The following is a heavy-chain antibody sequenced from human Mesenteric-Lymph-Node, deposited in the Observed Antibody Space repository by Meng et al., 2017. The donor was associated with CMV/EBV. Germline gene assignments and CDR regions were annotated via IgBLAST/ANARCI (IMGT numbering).Heavy chain of an antibody. D-gene: IGHD1-1*01. CDR2: IIPIFGTA. CDR1: GGTFSSYA. V-gene: IGHV1-69*05. J-gene: IGHJ5*02. Sequence: SVKVSCKASGGTFSSYAISWVRQAPGQGLEWMGGIIPIFGTAKYAQKFQGRLTITTDDSATTGYMELRSLTSDDTAVYYCAREVGTQNWNGEKWFDPWGQGTLVTVSS. CDR3: AREVGTQNWNGEKWFDP.